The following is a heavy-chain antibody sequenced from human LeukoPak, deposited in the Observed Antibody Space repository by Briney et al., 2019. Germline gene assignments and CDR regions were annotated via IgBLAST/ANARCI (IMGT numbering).Heavy chain of an antibody. CDR2: TNHSGST. Sequence: SETLSLTCAVYGGSFSGYYWSWIRQPPGKGLEWIGETNHSGSTNYNPSLKSRVTISVDTSKNQFSLKLSSVTAADTAVYYCARVPPGSSWYFDYWGQGTLVTVSS. CDR1: GGSFSGYY. J-gene: IGHJ4*02. D-gene: IGHD6-13*01. V-gene: IGHV4-34*01. CDR3: ARVPPGSSWYFDY.